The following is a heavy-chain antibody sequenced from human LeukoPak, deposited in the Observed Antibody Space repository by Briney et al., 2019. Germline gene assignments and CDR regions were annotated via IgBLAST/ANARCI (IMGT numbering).Heavy chain of an antibody. CDR1: GFTFSSYG. D-gene: IGHD3-22*01. V-gene: IGHV3-30*18. Sequence: GGSLRLSCAASGFTFSSYGMHWVRQAPGKGLEWVAVISYDGSNKYYADSVKGRFTISRDNSKNTLYLQMNSLRAEDTAVYYCAKDRDYYDMKDRSLGTWGQGTLVTVSS. J-gene: IGHJ5*02. CDR2: ISYDGSNK. CDR3: AKDRDYYDMKDRSLGT.